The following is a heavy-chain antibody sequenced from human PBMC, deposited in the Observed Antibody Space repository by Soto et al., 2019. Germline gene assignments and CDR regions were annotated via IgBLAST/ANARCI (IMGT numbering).Heavy chain of an antibody. D-gene: IGHD1-7*01. CDR1: GGSVSSGTYY. J-gene: IGHJ4*02. Sequence: QVQLQESGPGLVTPSETLSLTCTVSGGSVSSGTYYWSWIRQPPGKGLEWIGYISSRGSTNYNPSLKSRVTISVDTSKNQFSLKLTSVTAADTAVYYCAMAGNYRYFDAGGQGTLVTVSS. CDR3: AMAGNYRYFDA. V-gene: IGHV4-61*01. CDR2: ISSRGST.